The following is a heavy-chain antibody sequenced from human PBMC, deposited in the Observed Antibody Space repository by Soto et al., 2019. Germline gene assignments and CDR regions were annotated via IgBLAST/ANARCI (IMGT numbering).Heavy chain of an antibody. Sequence: PGGSLRLSCAASGFTFSNYGMHWVRQAPDRGLEWLTYISYDGSITHFAGSVRGRFTVSRDNSKNTLYLQMSSVRPEDMAVYYCENGRINPPLLPEFEYWGQGALVTVYS. CDR1: GFTFSNYG. V-gene: IGHV3-30*18. D-gene: IGHD3-10*01. CDR2: ISYDGSIT. CDR3: ENGRINPPLLPEFEY. J-gene: IGHJ4*02.